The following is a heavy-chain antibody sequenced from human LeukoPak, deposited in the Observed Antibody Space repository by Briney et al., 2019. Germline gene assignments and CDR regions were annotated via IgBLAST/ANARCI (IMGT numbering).Heavy chain of an antibody. Sequence: VASVKVSCKASGYTFTGYYMHWVRQAPGQGLEWMGWINPNSGGTNYAQKFQGRVTMTRDTSISTAYMELSRLRSDDTAVYYCARDWTYSSSWPMINWFDPWGQGTLVTVSS. D-gene: IGHD6-13*01. CDR1: GYTFTGYY. V-gene: IGHV1-2*02. CDR2: INPNSGGT. J-gene: IGHJ5*02. CDR3: ARDWTYSSSWPMINWFDP.